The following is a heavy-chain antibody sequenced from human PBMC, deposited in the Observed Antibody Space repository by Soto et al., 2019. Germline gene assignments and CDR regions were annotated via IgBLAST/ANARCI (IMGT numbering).Heavy chain of an antibody. Sequence: ESGGGLVKPGGSLRLSCAASGFTFSTYSMNWVRQAPGKGLEWVSSISSSSGYIYSADSVRGRFTISRDDAKNSLSLQMNSLRAEDTAVYYCARVRSYSYGQGYGMDVWGQGTTVTVSS. CDR2: ISSSSGYI. CDR3: ARVRSYSYGQGYGMDV. D-gene: IGHD5-18*01. J-gene: IGHJ6*02. V-gene: IGHV3-21*01. CDR1: GFTFSTYS.